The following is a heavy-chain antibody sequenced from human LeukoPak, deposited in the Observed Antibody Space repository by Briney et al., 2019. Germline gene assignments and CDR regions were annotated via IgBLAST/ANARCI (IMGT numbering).Heavy chain of an antibody. Sequence: GGSLRLSCAASGFTFSDHYMDWVRQAPGKGLEWVGRTRNKANSYTTEYAASVKGRFTISRDDSKNTLYLQMSSLKTEDTAVYYCTTDPFYDSAGFGFWGQGTLVTVS. CDR3: TTDPFYDSAGFGF. CDR2: TRNKANSYTT. V-gene: IGHV3-72*01. CDR1: GFTFSDHY. D-gene: IGHD3-22*01. J-gene: IGHJ4*02.